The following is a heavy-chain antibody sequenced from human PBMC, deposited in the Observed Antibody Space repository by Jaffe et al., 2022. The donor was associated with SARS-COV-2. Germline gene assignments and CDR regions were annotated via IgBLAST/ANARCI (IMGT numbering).Heavy chain of an antibody. V-gene: IGHV4-34*01. CDR1: GGSFSGYY. CDR3: ARVCRNVVPAVLGLGYYYSYYMDV. D-gene: IGHD2-2*01. CDR2: INHSGST. Sequence: QVQLQQWGAGLLKPSETLSLTCAVYGGSFSGYYWSWIRQPPGKGLEWIGEINHSGSTNYNPSLKSRVTISVDTSKNQFSLKLSSVTAADTAVFYCARVCRNVVPAVLGLGYYYSYYMDVWGKGTTVTVSS. J-gene: IGHJ6*03.